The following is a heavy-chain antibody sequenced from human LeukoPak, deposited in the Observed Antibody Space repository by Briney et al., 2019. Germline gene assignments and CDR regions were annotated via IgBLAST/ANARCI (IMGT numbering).Heavy chain of an antibody. V-gene: IGHV6-1*01. J-gene: IGHJ3*02. D-gene: IGHD1-26*01. CDR2: TYYRSKWYN. CDR3: ARGWAMSGSYVDAFDI. Sequence: SQTLSLTFGISGDSVSSNSAAWNWIRQSPSRGLEWLGRTYYRSKWYNDYAVSVKSRITINPDTSKNQFSLQLNSVTPEDTAVYYCARGWAMSGSYVDAFDILGQGTMVTVSS. CDR1: GDSVSSNSAA.